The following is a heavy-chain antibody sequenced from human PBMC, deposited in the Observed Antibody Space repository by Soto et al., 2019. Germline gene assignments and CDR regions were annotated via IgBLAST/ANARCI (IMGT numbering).Heavy chain of an antibody. CDR3: ARGGIAAAGITSPTYFQH. D-gene: IGHD6-13*01. V-gene: IGHV1-69*02. J-gene: IGHJ1*01. CDR2: IIPILGIA. CDR1: GGTFSSYT. Sequence: SVTVSCKASGGTFSSYTISWVRQAPGQGLEWMGRIIPILGIANYAQKFQGRVTITADKSTSTAYMELSSLRSEDTAVYYCARGGIAAAGITSPTYFQHWGQGTLVTVSS.